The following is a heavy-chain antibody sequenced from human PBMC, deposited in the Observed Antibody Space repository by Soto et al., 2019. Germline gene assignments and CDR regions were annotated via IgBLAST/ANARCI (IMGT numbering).Heavy chain of an antibody. J-gene: IGHJ2*01. D-gene: IGHD3-22*01. V-gene: IGHV4-30-2*01. CDR3: ARLEIGNYWYFDL. CDR1: GGSISSGGYP. Sequence: QLQLQESGSGLVKPSQTLSLTCAVSGGSISSGGYPWSWIRQPPGKGLEWIGYIYHSGSTYYNPSLKSRVTLSVDRSKNQFSLKLSSVTAADTAVYYCARLEIGNYWYFDLWGRGTLVTVSS. CDR2: IYHSGST.